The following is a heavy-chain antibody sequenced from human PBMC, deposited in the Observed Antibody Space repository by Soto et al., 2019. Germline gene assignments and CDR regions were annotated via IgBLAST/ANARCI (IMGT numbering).Heavy chain of an antibody. CDR2: INPDNGST. CDR3: ARYILSVGPRANDAFDV. CDR1: GFSFSDNL. D-gene: IGHD2-8*02. J-gene: IGHJ3*01. Sequence: QVQLVQSGAEVRKPGASVNISCRASGFSFSDNLINWVRQAPGQSLEWMGWINPDNGSTRYSQTFQGRVTISRHSSASIAYVEVSDLTSEDTAVYYCARYILSVGPRANDAFDVWGQGTMVTVSS. V-gene: IGHV1-3*01.